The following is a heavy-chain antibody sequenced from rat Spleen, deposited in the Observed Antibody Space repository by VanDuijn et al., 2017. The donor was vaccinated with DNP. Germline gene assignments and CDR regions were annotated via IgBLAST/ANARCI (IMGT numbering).Heavy chain of an antibody. CDR2: ISYSGNT. CDR1: GYSITSNY. V-gene: IGHV3-1*01. CDR3: ARWNRYFDY. Sequence: EVQLQESGSGLVKPSQSLSLTCSVTGYSITSNYWGWIRKFPGNKMEYIGHISYSGNTNYNPSLKSRISITRETSKNHFSLHLNSVTTEDTATYYCARWNRYFDYWGQGVMVTVSS. D-gene: IGHD1-5*01. J-gene: IGHJ2*01.